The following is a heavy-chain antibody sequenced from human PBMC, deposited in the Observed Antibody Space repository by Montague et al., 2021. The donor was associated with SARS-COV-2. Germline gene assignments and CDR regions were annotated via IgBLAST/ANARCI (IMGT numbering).Heavy chain of an antibody. CDR1: GGSISSSSYY. D-gene: IGHD2-21*01. Sequence: SETLSLTCTVSGGSISSSSYYWGWIRQPPGKGLEWIGSISYSGSTXYNPSLKSRVTISVDTSKNQFSLKLSSVTAADTAVYYCARRRQIVVVIAIPGWFDPWGQGTLVTVSS. CDR3: ARRRQIVVVIAIPGWFDP. CDR2: ISYSGST. V-gene: IGHV4-39*01. J-gene: IGHJ5*02.